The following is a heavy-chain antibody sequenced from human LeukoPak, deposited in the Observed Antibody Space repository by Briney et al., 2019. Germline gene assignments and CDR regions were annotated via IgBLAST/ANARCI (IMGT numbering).Heavy chain of an antibody. CDR1: GGSFSGYY. V-gene: IGHV4-34*01. CDR3: ARSISDY. CDR2: INHSGST. J-gene: IGHJ4*02. Sequence: SETLSLTCAVYGGSFSGYYWSWIRQPPGKGLEWIGEINHSGSTNYNPSLKSRVTISVDTSKNQFSLKLSSVTAADTAVYYCARSISDYWGQGTLVTVSS.